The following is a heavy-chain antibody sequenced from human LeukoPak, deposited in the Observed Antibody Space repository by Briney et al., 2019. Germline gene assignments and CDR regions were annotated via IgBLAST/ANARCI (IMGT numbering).Heavy chain of an antibody. CDR3: ARADYCSSTSCPPHYFDY. CDR2: INPNSGGT. CDR1: GYTFTGYY. D-gene: IGHD2-2*01. Sequence: GASVKVSCKASGYTFTGYYMHWVRQAPGQGLEWMGWINPNSGGTNYAQKFQGRVAMTRDTSISTAYMELSRLRSDDTAVYYCARADYCSSTSCPPHYFDYWGQGTLVTVSS. J-gene: IGHJ4*02. V-gene: IGHV1-2*02.